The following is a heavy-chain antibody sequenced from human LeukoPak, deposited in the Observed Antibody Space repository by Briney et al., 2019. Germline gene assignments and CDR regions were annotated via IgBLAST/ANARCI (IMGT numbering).Heavy chain of an antibody. D-gene: IGHD3-22*01. J-gene: IGHJ3*01. CDR2: IYHSGST. CDR3: ARDFVTYDSGVYAARGTFDV. Sequence: PSETLSLTCTVSGYSISSGYYWGWIRQPPGKGLEWIGSIYHSGSTYYNPSLKSRVTISVDTSKNEFSLKLRSVTTSDTAVYYCARDFVTYDSGVYAARGTFDVWGQGTMVTVSS. CDR1: GYSISSGYY. V-gene: IGHV4-38-2*02.